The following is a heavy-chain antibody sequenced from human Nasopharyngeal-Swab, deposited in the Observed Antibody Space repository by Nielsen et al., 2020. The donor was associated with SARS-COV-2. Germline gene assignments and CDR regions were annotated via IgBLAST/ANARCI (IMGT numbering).Heavy chain of an antibody. CDR2: INAGTGNR. CDR3: SRSGTVGAPGFDY. Sequence: APVKVSCKASGYAFTAYAIHWVRQAPGQRLEWMAWINAGTGNREYSPKFQGRVTITTDASAGTVHMELRSLRSEDTAMYYCSRSGTVGAPGFDYWGQGTLVTVSS. V-gene: IGHV1-3*01. D-gene: IGHD1-26*01. CDR1: GYAFTAYA. J-gene: IGHJ4*02.